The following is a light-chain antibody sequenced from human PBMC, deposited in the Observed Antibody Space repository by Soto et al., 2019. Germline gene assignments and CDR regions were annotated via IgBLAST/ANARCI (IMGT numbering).Light chain of an antibody. CDR1: QSISSY. J-gene: IGKJ4*01. CDR3: LESYNTPLP. CDR2: AAS. Sequence: DIQMTQSPSSLSASVGDRVTITCRANQSISSYLNWYQQKPGKAPKLLIYAASSFQSGVPSRFSGSGSGTDFHLTISSLQPEDFETYYCLESYNTPLPFGGGTKVEIK. V-gene: IGKV1-39*01.